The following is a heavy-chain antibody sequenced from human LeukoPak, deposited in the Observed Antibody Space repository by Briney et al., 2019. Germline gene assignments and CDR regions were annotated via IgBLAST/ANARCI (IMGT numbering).Heavy chain of an antibody. Sequence: GESLKISCEGSGYSFASYWIGWVRQMPGKGLEWMGIIYPGDSDTRYSPSFQGQVTISADKSIATAYLQWSSLKASDTAMYYCARQAYYDFWSGPYAAFDIWGQGTMVTVSS. D-gene: IGHD3-3*01. CDR2: IYPGDSDT. CDR1: GYSFASYW. J-gene: IGHJ3*02. V-gene: IGHV5-51*01. CDR3: ARQAYYDFWSGPYAAFDI.